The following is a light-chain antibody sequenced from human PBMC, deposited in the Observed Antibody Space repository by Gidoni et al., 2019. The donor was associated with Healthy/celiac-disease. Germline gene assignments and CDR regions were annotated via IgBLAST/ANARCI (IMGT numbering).Light chain of an antibody. CDR1: NIGSQS. J-gene: IGLJ2*01. CDR2: HDS. Sequence: SSVLPQPPSVSVAPGKTARITWGGNNIGSQSVHWYQQKPGQAPVLVIYHDSDRPSGIPERFSGSNSGNTATLTISRVEAGDEADYYCKVWDSSSDHVVFGGGTKLTVL. V-gene: IGLV3-21*04. CDR3: KVWDSSSDHVV.